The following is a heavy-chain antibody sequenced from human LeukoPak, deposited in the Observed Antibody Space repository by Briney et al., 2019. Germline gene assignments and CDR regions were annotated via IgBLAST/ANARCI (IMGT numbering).Heavy chain of an antibody. CDR2: INPNSGGT. CDR3: ARINGFPVVTATFDY. CDR1: GYTFTGYY. Sequence: PGASVKVSCKASGYTFTGYYMHWVRQAPGQGLEWMGWINPNSGGTNYAQKLQGRVTMTTDTSTSTAYMELRSLRSDDTAVYYCARINGFPVVTATFDYWGQGTLVTVSS. J-gene: IGHJ4*02. V-gene: IGHV1-2*02. D-gene: IGHD2-21*02.